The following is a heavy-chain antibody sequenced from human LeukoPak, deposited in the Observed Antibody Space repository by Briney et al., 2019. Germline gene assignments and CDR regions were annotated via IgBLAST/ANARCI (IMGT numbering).Heavy chain of an antibody. V-gene: IGHV3-53*01. CDR2: IYSGGST. CDR1: GFTVSSNY. J-gene: IGHJ6*02. Sequence: GGSLRLSCAASGFTVSSNYMSWVRQAPGKGLEWVSVIYSGGSTYYADSVKGRFTISRDNSKNTLYLQMNSLRAEDTAVYYCVREKYYYGMDVWAKGPRSPSP. CDR3: VREKYYYGMDV.